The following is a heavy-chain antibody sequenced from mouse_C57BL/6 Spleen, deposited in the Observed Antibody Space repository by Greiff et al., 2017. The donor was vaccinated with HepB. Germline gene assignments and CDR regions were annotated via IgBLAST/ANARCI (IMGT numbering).Heavy chain of an antibody. CDR2: IWSGGST. CDR1: GFSLTSYG. J-gene: IGHJ3*01. D-gene: IGHD1-1*01. Sequence: QVQLKESGPGLVQPSQSLSITCTVSGFSLTSYGVHWVRQSPGKGLEWLGVIWSGGSTDYNAAFISRLSISKDNSKSQVFFKMNSLQADDTAIYYCARNYYGSSYPFAYWGQGTLVTVSA. V-gene: IGHV2-2*01. CDR3: ARNYYGSSYPFAY.